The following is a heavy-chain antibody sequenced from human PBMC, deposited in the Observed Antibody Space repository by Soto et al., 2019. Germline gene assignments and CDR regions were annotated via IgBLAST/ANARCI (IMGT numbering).Heavy chain of an antibody. CDR2: ISGSGGST. J-gene: IGHJ4*02. CDR1: GFTFSSYA. CDR3: AKAVSHGIAARLLHPGTAYYFDY. D-gene: IGHD6-6*01. V-gene: IGHV3-23*01. Sequence: GGSLRLSCAASGFTFSSYAMSWVRQAPGKGLEWVSAISGSGGSTYYADSVKGRFTISRDNSKNTLYLQMNSLRAEDTAVYYCAKAVSHGIAARLLHPGTAYYFDYWGQGTLVTVSS.